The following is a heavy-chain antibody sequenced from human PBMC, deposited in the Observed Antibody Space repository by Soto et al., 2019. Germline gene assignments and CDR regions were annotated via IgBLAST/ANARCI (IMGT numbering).Heavy chain of an antibody. J-gene: IGHJ4*02. Sequence: GWSLRLSCTASGVTFSSSWMDWVRQAPGKGLGWVSRIKSDGSWALYADSMEGRLTISRDNAKNTLYLQMNSLRAEDTAVYYCVGGDGDYYDGNGYLGRHWGQGTLVTVSS. V-gene: IGHV3-74*01. D-gene: IGHD3-22*01. CDR3: VGGDGDYYDGNGYLGRH. CDR2: IKSDGSWA. CDR1: GVTFSSSW.